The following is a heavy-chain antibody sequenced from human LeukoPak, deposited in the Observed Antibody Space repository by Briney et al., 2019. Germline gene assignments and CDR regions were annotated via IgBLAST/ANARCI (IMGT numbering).Heavy chain of an antibody. D-gene: IGHD3-22*01. V-gene: IGHV3-23*01. CDR2: ISSSGSTI. J-gene: IGHJ6*03. CDR1: GFTFSSYG. Sequence: GGTLRLSCAASGFTFSSYGMSWIRQAPGKGLEWVSYISSSGSTIYYADSVKGRFIISRDNSKNMLYLQMSSLRAEDTAVYYCAKGGSDSSGYYSLYYYYYMDVWGKGTTVTISS. CDR3: AKGGSDSSGYYSLYYYYYMDV.